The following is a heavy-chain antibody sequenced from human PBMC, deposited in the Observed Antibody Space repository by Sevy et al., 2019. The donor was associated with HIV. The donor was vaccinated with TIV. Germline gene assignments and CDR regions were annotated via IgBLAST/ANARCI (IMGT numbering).Heavy chain of an antibody. J-gene: IGHJ4*02. CDR2: ISYDGSNK. CDR1: GFTFSSYA. V-gene: IGHV3-30-3*01. D-gene: IGHD3-10*01. CDR3: ARPRGEGYFDY. Sequence: GGSLRLSCAASGFTFSSYAMHWVRQAPGKGLEWVAVISYDGSNKYYADSVKGRFTISRDNPKNTLYLQMNSLRAEDTAVYYCARPRGEGYFDYWGQGTLVTVSS.